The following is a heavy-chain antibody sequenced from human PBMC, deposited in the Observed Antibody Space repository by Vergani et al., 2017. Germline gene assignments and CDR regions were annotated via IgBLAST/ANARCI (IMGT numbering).Heavy chain of an antibody. D-gene: IGHD1-26*01. CDR3: ARGDGGSYGGLDY. J-gene: IGHJ4*02. Sequence: QVQLQESGPGLVKPSQTLSLTCTVSGGSISSCSYYWSWNRQPAGKGLEWIGRIYTSGSTNYNPSLKSRVTMSVDTSKNQFSLKLSSVTAADTAVYYCARGDGGSYGGLDYWGQGTLVTVSS. CDR1: GGSISSCSYY. V-gene: IGHV4-61*02. CDR2: IYTSGST.